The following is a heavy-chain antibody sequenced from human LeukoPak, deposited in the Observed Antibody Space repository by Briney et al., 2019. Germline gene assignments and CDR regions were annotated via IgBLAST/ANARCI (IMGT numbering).Heavy chain of an antibody. D-gene: IGHD3-10*01. CDR3: ARSVLLWFGELSFFDY. J-gene: IGHJ4*02. V-gene: IGHV4-61*01. CDR2: IYYSGST. Sequence: PSETLSLTCTVSGGSISSGTFYWGWIRQSPGKGLEWIGYIYYSGSTNYNPSLKSRVTISVDTSKNQFSLKLSSVTAADTAVYYCARSVLLWFGELSFFDYWGQGTLVTVSS. CDR1: GGSISSGTFY.